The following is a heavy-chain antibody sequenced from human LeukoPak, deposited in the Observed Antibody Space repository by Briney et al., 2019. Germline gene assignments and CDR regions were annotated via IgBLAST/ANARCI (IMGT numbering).Heavy chain of an antibody. CDR2: ISGSGGST. CDR1: GFTFSSYA. J-gene: IGHJ4*02. Sequence: GGSLRLSCAASGFTFSSYAMSWVRQAPGKGLEWVSAISGSGGSTYYADSVKGRFTISRDNSKNTLYLQMNSLRAEDTAVYYCAREKDSGYYHKPKYYFDYWGQGTLVTVSS. CDR3: AREKDSGYYHKPKYYFDY. D-gene: IGHD3-22*01. V-gene: IGHV3-23*01.